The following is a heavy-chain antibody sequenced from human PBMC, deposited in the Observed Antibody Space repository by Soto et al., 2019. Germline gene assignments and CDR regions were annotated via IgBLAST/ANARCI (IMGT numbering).Heavy chain of an antibody. CDR3: ARVAHTRVVVLMVYATPYYYYGMDV. D-gene: IGHD2-8*01. CDR1: GVTFSSYW. Sequence: PGGSLRLSCAASGVTFSSYWMSWVRQAPGKGLEWVANIKQDGSEKYYVDSVKGRFTISRDNAKNSLCPQMNSLRAEDTAVYYCARVAHTRVVVLMVYATPYYYYGMDVWGQGTTVTVSS. V-gene: IGHV3-7*01. CDR2: IKQDGSEK. J-gene: IGHJ6*02.